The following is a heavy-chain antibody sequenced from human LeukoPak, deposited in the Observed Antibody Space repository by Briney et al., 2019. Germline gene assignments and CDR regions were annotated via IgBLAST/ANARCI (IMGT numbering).Heavy chain of an antibody. CDR3: ARDLMWLVDY. CDR1: GFTFSDYD. D-gene: IGHD6-19*01. CDR2: VSKDGSTK. J-gene: IGHJ4*02. V-gene: IGHV3-30-3*01. Sequence: PGGSLRLSCAASGFTFSDYDIHWARQAPGEGLEWLAYVSKDGSTKYYADSVKGRFTASRDNSRNTVYLQMNRLRPEDTALYYCARDLMWLVDYWGQGTLLTVSS.